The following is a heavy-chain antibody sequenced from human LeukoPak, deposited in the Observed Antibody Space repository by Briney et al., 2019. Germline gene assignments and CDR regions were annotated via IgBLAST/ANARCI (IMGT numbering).Heavy chain of an antibody. Sequence: SETLSLTCTVSGGSMSSYYWSWIRQPPGKGLEWIGYIYYSGSTNYNPSLKSRVTISVDTSKNQFSLKLSSVTAADTAVYYCACVVSSDDFFDYWGQGTLVTVSS. D-gene: IGHD2-2*01. V-gene: IGHV4-59*01. CDR3: ACVVSSDDFFDY. J-gene: IGHJ4*02. CDR2: IYYSGST. CDR1: GGSMSSYY.